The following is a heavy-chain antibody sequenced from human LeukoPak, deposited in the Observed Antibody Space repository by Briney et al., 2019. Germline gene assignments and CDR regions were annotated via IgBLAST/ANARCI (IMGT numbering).Heavy chain of an antibody. Sequence: SETLSLTCTVSGGSISSYYWSGVRQPPGRGVEWSGYIYYSGNTNYNPSLKSRLTMSADRSRNQFSLNLNSVTAADTDVYYCARINWNYFAYWGQGILVTVSS. CDR2: IYYSGNT. CDR3: ARINWNYFAY. V-gene: IGHV4-59*08. D-gene: IGHD1-1*01. J-gene: IGHJ4*02. CDR1: GGSISSYY.